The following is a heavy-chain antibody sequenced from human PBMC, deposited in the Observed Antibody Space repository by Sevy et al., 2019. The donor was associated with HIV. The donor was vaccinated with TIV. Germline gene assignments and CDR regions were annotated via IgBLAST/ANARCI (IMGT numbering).Heavy chain of an antibody. Sequence: GESLKISCAASGFTVNSNYMTWVRQAPGKGLEGVSVIHSDDTTYHADSVKDRFTISRDNSKNTLYLHMSSLRAEDTAVDYCARGKSGYGNALNYWGQGTLVTVSS. J-gene: IGHJ4*02. V-gene: IGHV3-66*01. CDR3: ARGKSGYGNALNY. CDR1: GFTVNSNY. D-gene: IGHD5-18*01. CDR2: IHSDDTT.